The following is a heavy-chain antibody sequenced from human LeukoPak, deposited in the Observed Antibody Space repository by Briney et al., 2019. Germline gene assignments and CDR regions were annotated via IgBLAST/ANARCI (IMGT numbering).Heavy chain of an antibody. J-gene: IGHJ5*02. D-gene: IGHD2-2*02. CDR2: ISYDGSNK. Sequence: GGSLRLSCAASGFTFSNYAMSWVRQAPGKGLEWVAVISYDGSNKYYADSVKGRFTISRDNSKNTLYLQMNSLRAEDTAVYYCAKDIVPAAIVGWFDPWGQGTLVTVSS. CDR3: AKDIVPAAIVGWFDP. V-gene: IGHV3-30*18. CDR1: GFTFSNYA.